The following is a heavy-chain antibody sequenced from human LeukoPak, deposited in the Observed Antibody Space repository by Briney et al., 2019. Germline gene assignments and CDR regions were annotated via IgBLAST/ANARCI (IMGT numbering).Heavy chain of an antibody. D-gene: IGHD6-19*01. CDR3: ARYAGIAVADGASDI. Sequence: GGSLRLSCAASGFTFSSYWMSWVRQAPGKGLEWVANIKQDGSEKYYVDSVKGRFTISRDNAKNSLYLQMNSLRAEDTAVYYCARYAGIAVADGASDICGQGTMVTVSS. J-gene: IGHJ3*02. CDR2: IKQDGSEK. CDR1: GFTFSSYW. V-gene: IGHV3-7*01.